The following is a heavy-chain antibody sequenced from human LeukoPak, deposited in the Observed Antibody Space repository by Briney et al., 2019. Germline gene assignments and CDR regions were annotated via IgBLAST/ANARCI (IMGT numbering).Heavy chain of an antibody. CDR1: GFTFNNHW. CDR2: IRPDGSDK. D-gene: IGHD5-12*01. Sequence: PGGSLRLSCVTSGFTFNNHWTSWVRQAPGKGLEWVANIRPDGSDKHYVDSVKGRFTISGDSAKNSLYLQMNSLRAEDTAVYYCARYSGYSGFDFDSWGQGTLVTVSA. V-gene: IGHV3-7*03. J-gene: IGHJ4*02. CDR3: ARYSGYSGFDFDS.